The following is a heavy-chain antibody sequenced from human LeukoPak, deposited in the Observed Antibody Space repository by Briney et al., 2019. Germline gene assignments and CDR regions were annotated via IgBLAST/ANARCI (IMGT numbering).Heavy chain of an antibody. J-gene: IGHJ6*03. CDR2: IIPICGTA. V-gene: IGHV1-69*06. CDR3: ARSGMRYYDFWSGQYYCYYMDV. D-gene: IGHD3-3*01. CDR1: GGTFSSYA. Sequence: SVKVSGKASGGTFSSYALSWVRQAPGQGLEWMGGIIPICGTANYAQKFQGRVTITADKSTTTAYMDLSSLRSEDTAMYYCARSGMRYYDFWSGQYYCYYMDVWGKGTTVTVSS.